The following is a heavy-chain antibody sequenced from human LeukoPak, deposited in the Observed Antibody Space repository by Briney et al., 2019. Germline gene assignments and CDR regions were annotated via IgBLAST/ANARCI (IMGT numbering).Heavy chain of an antibody. CDR3: ARGPRYCSGGSCYSYLDY. V-gene: IGHV1-46*01. Sequence: ASVKVSCKASGYTFTRYYMHWVPQAPAQGLEWMGIINPSGGSTSYAQKFQGRVTMTRDTSTSTVYMELSSLRSEDTAVYYCARGPRYCSGGSCYSYLDYWGQGTLVTVSS. CDR1: GYTFTRYY. CDR2: INPSGGST. D-gene: IGHD2-15*01. J-gene: IGHJ4*02.